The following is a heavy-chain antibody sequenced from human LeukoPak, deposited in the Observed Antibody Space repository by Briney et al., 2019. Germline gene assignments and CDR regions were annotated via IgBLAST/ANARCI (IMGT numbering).Heavy chain of an antibody. D-gene: IGHD2-2*01. V-gene: IGHV4-34*01. CDR2: INHSGST. Sequence: PSETLSLTCAVYGGSLSGYYWSWIRQPPGKGLEWIGEINHSGSTNYNPSLKSRVTISVDTSKNQFSLKLSSVTAADTAVYYCARGRGSSRYFDLWGRGTLVTVSS. CDR1: GGSLSGYY. CDR3: ARGRGSSRYFDL. J-gene: IGHJ2*01.